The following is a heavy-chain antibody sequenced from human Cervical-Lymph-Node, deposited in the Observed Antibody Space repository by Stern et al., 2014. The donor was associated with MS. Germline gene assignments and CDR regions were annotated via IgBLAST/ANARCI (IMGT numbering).Heavy chain of an antibody. V-gene: IGHV3-30*03. CDR2: ISYDGNHK. Sequence: VQLVESGGAVVQPGRSLRLSCAASGFTFSSSVMHWVRQAPGQGLEWVTVISYDGNHKYYAASVKGRFTISRDNSKNTLHLQMNSVTPDDTAIYYCARDYEDTSMLFDHWGQGTLVTVSS. J-gene: IGHJ4*02. D-gene: IGHD2-8*01. CDR1: GFTFSSSV. CDR3: ARDYEDTSMLFDH.